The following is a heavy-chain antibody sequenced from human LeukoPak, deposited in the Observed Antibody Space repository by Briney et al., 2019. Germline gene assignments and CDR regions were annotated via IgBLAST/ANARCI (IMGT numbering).Heavy chain of an antibody. Sequence: LETLSLTCAVYGGSFSGYYWSWIRQPPGKGLEWIGEINHSGSANYNPALKSRVTISVDTSKNQFSLKLSSVTAADTAVYYCARASYDSSGYYFDYWGQGTLVTVSS. CDR2: INHSGSA. CDR3: ARASYDSSGYYFDY. V-gene: IGHV4-34*01. J-gene: IGHJ4*02. CDR1: GGSFSGYY. D-gene: IGHD3-22*01.